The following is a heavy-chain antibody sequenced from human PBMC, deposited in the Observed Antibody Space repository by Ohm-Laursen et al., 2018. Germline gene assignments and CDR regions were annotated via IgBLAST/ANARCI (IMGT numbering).Heavy chain of an antibody. CDR3: ARSRYTYGDRLDY. CDR1: GFTFSSYG. V-gene: IGHV3-33*01. J-gene: IGHJ4*02. CDR2: IWYDGSNK. Sequence: SLRLSCTASGFTFSSYGMHWVRQAPGKGLEWVAVIWYDGSNKYYADSMKGRFTISRDNSKNTLYLQMNSLRAEDTALYYCARSRYTYGDRLDYWGQGTLVTVSS. D-gene: IGHD5-18*01.